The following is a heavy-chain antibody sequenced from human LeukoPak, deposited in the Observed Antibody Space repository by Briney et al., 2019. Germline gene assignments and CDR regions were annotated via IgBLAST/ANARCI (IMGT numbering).Heavy chain of an antibody. CDR1: GFILNSNH. V-gene: IGHV3-30*02. J-gene: IGHJ4*02. D-gene: IGHD4-23*01. CDR3: AIIYDYGGYFDY. CDR2: IRYDGSNK. Sequence: GGSLRLSCTASGFILNSNHMNWVRQAPGKGLEWVAFIRYDGSNKYYADSVKGRFTISRDNSKNTLYLQMNSLRAEDTAVYYCAIIYDYGGYFDYWGQGTLVTVSS.